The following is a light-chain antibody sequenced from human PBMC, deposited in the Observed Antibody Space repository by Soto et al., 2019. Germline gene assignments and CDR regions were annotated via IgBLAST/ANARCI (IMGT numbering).Light chain of an antibody. J-gene: IGLJ2*01. CDR1: NSNIGAGYD. CDR2: GNS. CDR3: CSHAGTNNVL. Sequence: QLVLTQPPSVSGAPGQRVTISCTGSNSNIGAGYDVNWYQQLPGTVPKLVIYGNSKRPSGVPDRFSGSKSGTSASLAITGLQAEDEADYYCCSHAGTNNVLFGGGTKLTVL. V-gene: IGLV1-40*01.